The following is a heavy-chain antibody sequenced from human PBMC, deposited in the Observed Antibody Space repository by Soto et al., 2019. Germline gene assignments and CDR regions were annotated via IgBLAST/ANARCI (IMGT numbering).Heavy chain of an antibody. CDR3: ATAWGVAGFDY. Sequence: SETLSLTCTVSGGSISSYYWSWIRQPPGKGLEWIGYIYYSGSTNYNPSLKSRVTISVDTSKNQFSPKLSSVTAADTAVYYCATAWGVAGFDYWGQGTLVTVSS. D-gene: IGHD6-19*01. CDR1: GGSISSYY. V-gene: IGHV4-59*01. J-gene: IGHJ4*02. CDR2: IYYSGST.